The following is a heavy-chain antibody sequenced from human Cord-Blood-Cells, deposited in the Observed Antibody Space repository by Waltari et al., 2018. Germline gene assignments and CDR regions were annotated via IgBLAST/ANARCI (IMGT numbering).Heavy chain of an antibody. CDR3: ARLVSGSYYYYYYYMDV. CDR1: GGSISSYY. V-gene: IGHV4-59*01. CDR2: IYYSGST. D-gene: IGHD1-26*01. Sequence: QVQLQESGPGLVQPSETLSLTCTVSGGSISSYYWSWILQSTGKGLEWIGYIYYSGSTNYNPSLKSRVTISVDTSKNQFSLKLSSVTAADTAVYYCARLVSGSYYYYYYYMDVWGKGTTVTVSS. J-gene: IGHJ6*03.